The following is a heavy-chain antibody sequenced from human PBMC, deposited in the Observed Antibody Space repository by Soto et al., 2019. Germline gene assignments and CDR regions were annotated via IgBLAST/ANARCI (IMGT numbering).Heavy chain of an antibody. V-gene: IGHV3-30*18. CDR2: ISHDGSDK. CDR3: AKPYYYSSSGYYYFDS. J-gene: IGHJ4*02. Sequence: PGGSLRLSCAASGFSFSSYGMHWVRQAPGKGLEWVAIISHDGSDKYYADSVKGRFTISRDNSKNTLFLQMNSLRAEDTAVYYCAKPYYYSSSGYYYFDSWGQGTLVTVSS. CDR1: GFSFSSYG. D-gene: IGHD3-22*01.